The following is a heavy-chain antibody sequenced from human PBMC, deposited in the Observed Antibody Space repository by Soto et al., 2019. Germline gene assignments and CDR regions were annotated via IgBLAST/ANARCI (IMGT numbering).Heavy chain of an antibody. CDR2: IWHDGSNE. V-gene: IGHV3-33*01. Sequence: QPGGSLRLSCAASGFPFNNYAMHWVRQAPGKGLEWVAVIWHDGSNEHYADSVKGRFRIARDNSNNTLYLQINSLRGEDTALYYCARDDVSMVTTFLDYWGLRTLVTVSS. J-gene: IGHJ4*02. CDR1: GFPFNNYA. CDR3: ARDDVSMVTTFLDY. D-gene: IGHD2-21*02.